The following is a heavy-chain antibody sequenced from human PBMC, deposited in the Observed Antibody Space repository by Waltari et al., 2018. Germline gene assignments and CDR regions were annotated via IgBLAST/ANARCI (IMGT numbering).Heavy chain of an antibody. CDR1: GFPFSTYS. Sequence: EVQLVESGGGLVQPGGSLRLSCAASGFPFSTYSMNWVGQAPGKGMGWVSYIIRIGTIHDADSVDGRFTISRDNAKSSLFLQMNSLRVEDTAVYFCVRDPNALDQWGQGTLVTVSS. D-gene: IGHD2-8*01. J-gene: IGHJ5*02. V-gene: IGHV3-48*04. CDR3: VRDPNALDQ. CDR2: IIRIGTI.